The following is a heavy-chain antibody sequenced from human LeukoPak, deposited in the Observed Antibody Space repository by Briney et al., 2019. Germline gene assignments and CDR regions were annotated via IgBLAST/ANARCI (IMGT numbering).Heavy chain of an antibody. J-gene: IGHJ4*02. D-gene: IGHD3-16*01. V-gene: IGHV1-46*01. CDR2: INPSVDGT. CDR1: GGTFSSYA. CDR3: ASGPPVRLGELDY. Sequence: ASVKVSCKASGGTFSSYAISWVRQAPGQGLEWMAIINPSVDGTNYAQRFQDRLPMTSDTSTSTVYMELSTLRSEDTAVYYCASGPPVRLGELDYWGQGTLVTVSS.